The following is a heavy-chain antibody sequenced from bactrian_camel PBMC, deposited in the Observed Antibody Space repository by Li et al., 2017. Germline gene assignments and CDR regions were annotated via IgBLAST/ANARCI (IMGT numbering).Heavy chain of an antibody. Sequence: VQLVESGGGSVESGGTLTLSCTASGFTFSRYGTSWVRQVPGKGFEWVACLNPYGEAQTYAPAVKGRFVISRDNAKNTLYLDLHNVRLNDTAMYYCAKDWAATVDPVRLARGQGTQVTVS. CDR3: AKDWAATVDPVRLA. D-gene: IGHD4*01. CDR2: LNPYGEAQ. CDR1: GFTFSRYG. J-gene: IGHJ4*01. V-gene: IGHV3S40*01.